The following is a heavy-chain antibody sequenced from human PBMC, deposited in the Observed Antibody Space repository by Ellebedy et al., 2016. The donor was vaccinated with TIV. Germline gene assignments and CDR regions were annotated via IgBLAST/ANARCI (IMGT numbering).Heavy chain of an antibody. CDR3: ARAGILGEPTLDL. J-gene: IGHJ5*02. CDR1: GYTFNIYD. Sequence: ASVKVSXXTSGYTFNIYDINWVRQAPGQGLEWMGCLNPNCDNTAYSIKFQGRVSMTSDSATSTAYMELNNLTSQDTAIYYCARAGILGEPTLDLWGQGTLVTVSS. CDR2: LNPNCDNT. V-gene: IGHV1-8*01. D-gene: IGHD3-16*01.